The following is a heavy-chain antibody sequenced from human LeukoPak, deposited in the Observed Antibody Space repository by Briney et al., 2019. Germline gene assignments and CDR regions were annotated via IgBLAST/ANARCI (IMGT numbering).Heavy chain of an antibody. D-gene: IGHD4-17*01. V-gene: IGHV1-24*01. J-gene: IGHJ4*02. CDR1: GYSLTDLS. Sequence: ASVKVSCKVSGYSLTDLSLLLVRQAPGKALEWMGGFEPEDVEPIYEQKFQGRLSMTEDTSKDTDYMELRTLTAADTALYYCAKSHSDYGLLDYWGKGTLVT. CDR2: FEPEDVEP. CDR3: AKSHSDYGLLDY.